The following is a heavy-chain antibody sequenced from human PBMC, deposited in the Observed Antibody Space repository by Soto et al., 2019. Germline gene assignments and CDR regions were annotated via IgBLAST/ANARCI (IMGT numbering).Heavy chain of an antibody. CDR2: MYHSGST. CDR3: ARGAGSRRQLNRVDY. Sequence: TLSLTCAVSGDSISSGGYSGTWIRQPPGKGLEWIGYMYHSGSTYYNPSLKSRVTISIDRSKNQFPLKLSSVTAADTAVYYCARGAGSRRQLNRVDYWGQGTLVTVSS. J-gene: IGHJ4*02. V-gene: IGHV4-30-2*01. D-gene: IGHD6-13*01. CDR1: GDSISSGGYS.